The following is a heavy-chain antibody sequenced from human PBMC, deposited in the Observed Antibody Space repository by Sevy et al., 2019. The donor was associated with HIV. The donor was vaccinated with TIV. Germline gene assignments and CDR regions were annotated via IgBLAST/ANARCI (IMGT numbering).Heavy chain of an antibody. V-gene: IGHV3-30*18. CDR2: ISYDGNNK. D-gene: IGHD3-3*01. Sequence: GGSLRLSCAVSGFTFSDYGMHWVRQAPGKGLEWVAVISYDGNNKYFADSVKGRFTISRDSSKNTLYLKMNSLRAEDTAVYYCAKDRGQLRFLEWLLSDWGQGTLVTVSS. J-gene: IGHJ4*02. CDR1: GFTFSDYG. CDR3: AKDRGQLRFLEWLLSD.